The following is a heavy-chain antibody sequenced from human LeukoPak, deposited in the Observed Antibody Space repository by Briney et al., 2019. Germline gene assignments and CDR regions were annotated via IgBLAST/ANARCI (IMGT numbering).Heavy chain of an antibody. J-gene: IGHJ6*02. CDR3: AGDPPVPTYYYDSSGYYLRYGMDV. D-gene: IGHD3-22*01. CDR1: GGTFSSYA. Sequence: SVKVSCKASGGTFSSYAISWVRQAPGQGLEWMGGIIPIFGTANYAQKFQGRVTITADESTSTAYMELSSLRSEDTAVYYCAGDPPVPTYYYDSSGYYLRYGMDVWGQGTTVTVSS. CDR2: IIPIFGTA. V-gene: IGHV1-69*01.